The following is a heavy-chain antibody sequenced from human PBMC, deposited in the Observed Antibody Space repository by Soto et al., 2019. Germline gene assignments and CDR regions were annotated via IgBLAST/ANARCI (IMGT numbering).Heavy chain of an antibody. CDR3: AKSMGSGSLPRTPFDY. J-gene: IGHJ4*02. CDR1: GFAFSSYA. CDR2: IGGSGGST. V-gene: IGHV3-23*01. Sequence: GGSLRLSCAASGFAFSSYAIIFVRHAPFKWLEWVSAIGGSGGSTYYADSVKGRFTISRDNSKSSLFLQMSSLRAEDTALYYCAKSMGSGSLPRTPFDYWGQGTLVTVSS. D-gene: IGHD3-10*01.